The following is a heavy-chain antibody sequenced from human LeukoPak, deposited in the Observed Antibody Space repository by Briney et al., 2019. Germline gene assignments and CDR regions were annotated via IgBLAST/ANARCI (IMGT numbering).Heavy chain of an antibody. Sequence: GGSLRLSCAASGFTFSNYAMTWVRQAPGRGLEWVSVIYSDGSTYYEDSVKGRFTIFRDTSKNTLSLQMNSLRVEDTAVYYCAREKGRGVISPYYDYWGQGTRVTVSS. CDR2: IYSDGST. J-gene: IGHJ4*02. CDR3: AREKGRGVISPYYDY. V-gene: IGHV3-23*03. CDR1: GFTFSNYA. D-gene: IGHD3-10*01.